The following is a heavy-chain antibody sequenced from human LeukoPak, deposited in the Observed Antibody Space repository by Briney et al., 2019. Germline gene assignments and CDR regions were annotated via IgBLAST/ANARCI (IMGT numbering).Heavy chain of an antibody. Sequence: PGGSLRLSCAASGFTFSSYGMHWVRQAPGKGPEWVAFIRSDGSYKYYADSVKGRFTISRDNSKNTLYLQMNSLRAEDTAVYYCAKHLTTSIRAFDIWGQGTMVTVSS. CDR1: GFTFSSYG. D-gene: IGHD2/OR15-2a*01. CDR2: IRSDGSYK. J-gene: IGHJ3*02. V-gene: IGHV3-30*02. CDR3: AKHLTTSIRAFDI.